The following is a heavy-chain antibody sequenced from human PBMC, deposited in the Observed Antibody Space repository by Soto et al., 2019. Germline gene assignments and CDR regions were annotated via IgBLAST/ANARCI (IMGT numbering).Heavy chain of an antibody. D-gene: IGHD2-2*01. CDR2: INPNSGGT. CDR1: GYTFTGYY. V-gene: IGHV1-2*02. Sequence: ASVKVSCKASGYTFTGYYIHWVRQAPGQGLEWMGWINPNSGGTNYAQKFQGRVTMTRDTSISTAYMELSRLRSDDTAVYYCARDRATIVVLPAASGLWFDPWGQGTLVTVSS. J-gene: IGHJ5*02. CDR3: ARDRATIVVLPAASGLWFDP.